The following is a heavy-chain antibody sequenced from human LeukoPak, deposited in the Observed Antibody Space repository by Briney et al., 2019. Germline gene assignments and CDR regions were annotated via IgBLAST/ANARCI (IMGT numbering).Heavy chain of an antibody. V-gene: IGHV4-39*07. Sequence: SETLSLTCTVSGGSISSSSYYWGWIRQPPGKGLEWIGSIYYSGSTYYNPSLKSRVTISVDTSKNQFSLKLSSVTAADTAVYYCAVGYSYGYFDYWGQGTLVTVSS. CDR1: GGSISSSSYY. CDR2: IYYSGST. D-gene: IGHD5-18*01. J-gene: IGHJ4*02. CDR3: AVGYSYGYFDY.